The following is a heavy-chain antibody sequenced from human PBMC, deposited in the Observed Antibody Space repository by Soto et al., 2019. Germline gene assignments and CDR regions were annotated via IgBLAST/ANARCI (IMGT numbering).Heavy chain of an antibody. Sequence: PSETLSLTCTVSGGSISSYYWSWIRQPPGKGLEWVGYIYYSGSTNYNPSLKSRVTILVDTSQNQFSLKLTSVTAADTAVYFCARGRRSGWYHFDSWGQGTLVTVSS. CDR2: IYYSGST. CDR1: GGSISSYY. J-gene: IGHJ4*02. V-gene: IGHV4-59*01. CDR3: ARGRRSGWYHFDS. D-gene: IGHD6-19*01.